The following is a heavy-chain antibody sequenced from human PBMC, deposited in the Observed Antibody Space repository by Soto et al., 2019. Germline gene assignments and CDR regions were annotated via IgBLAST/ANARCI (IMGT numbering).Heavy chain of an antibody. D-gene: IGHD6-13*01. V-gene: IGHV1-8*01. Sequence: QVQLVQSGAEVKKPGASVKVSCKASGYTFTSYDINWVRQATGQGLEWMGWMNPNSGNTGYPQKFQGRVXXTXKNXISTAYMELSSLRSEDTAVYYCARGLSSRLDWFDPWGQGTLVTVSS. CDR3: ARGLSSRLDWFDP. CDR1: GYTFTSYD. CDR2: MNPNSGNT. J-gene: IGHJ5*02.